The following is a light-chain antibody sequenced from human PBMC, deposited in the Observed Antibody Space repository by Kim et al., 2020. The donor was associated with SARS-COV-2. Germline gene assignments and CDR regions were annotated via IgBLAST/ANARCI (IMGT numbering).Light chain of an antibody. CDR3: QQRSNWPPYT. CDR2: YAS. Sequence: EIVLTQSPATLSLSPGERATLSCRASQSITTYLAWYQHKPGQAPRLLIYYASDRATGIPARFSGSGFGTDFTLTISSLEPEDFAVYYCQQRSNWPPYTFGQGTKLEI. V-gene: IGKV3-11*01. CDR1: QSITTY. J-gene: IGKJ2*01.